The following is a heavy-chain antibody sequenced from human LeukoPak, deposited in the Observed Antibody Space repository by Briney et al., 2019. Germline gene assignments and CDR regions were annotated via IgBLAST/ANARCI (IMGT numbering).Heavy chain of an antibody. D-gene: IGHD5-18*01. CDR3: ARDHVDTAPNWFDP. CDR2: ISSSSGTI. CDR1: GFTFSSYE. V-gene: IGHV3-48*03. J-gene: IGHJ5*02. Sequence: GGSLRPSCAASGFTFSSYEMNWVRQAPGKGLEWISYISSSSGTIYYADSVKGRFTISRDNAKNSLYLQMNSLRAEDTALYYCARDHVDTAPNWFDPWGQGTLVTVSS.